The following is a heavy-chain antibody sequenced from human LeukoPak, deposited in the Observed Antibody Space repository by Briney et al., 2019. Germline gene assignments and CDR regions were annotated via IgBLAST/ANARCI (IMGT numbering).Heavy chain of an antibody. CDR3: ARVGYSSGRSDY. D-gene: IGHD6-19*01. V-gene: IGHV3-33*01. J-gene: IGHJ4*02. CDR2: IWYDGSNK. Sequence: GRSLRHSCAASGFTFSSYGMHWARQAPGKGLEWVAVIWYDGSNKYYADSVKGRFTISRDNSKNTLYLQMNSLRAEDTAVYYCARVGYSSGRSDYWGQGTLVTVSS. CDR1: GFTFSSYG.